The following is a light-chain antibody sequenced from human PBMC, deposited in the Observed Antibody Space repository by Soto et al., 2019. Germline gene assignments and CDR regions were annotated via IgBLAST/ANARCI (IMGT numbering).Light chain of an antibody. V-gene: IGLV2-8*01. CDR2: EVS. Sequence: QSALTQPPSASGSPGQSVTISCTGTSSDVGGYNYVSWYQQHPGKAPKLMIYEVSKRPSGVPDRFSGSKSGNTASLTVSGLQAEDEADYYCRSYAGSNNPRVFGTGTKVTVL. CDR3: RSYAGSNNPRV. J-gene: IGLJ1*01. CDR1: SSDVGGYNY.